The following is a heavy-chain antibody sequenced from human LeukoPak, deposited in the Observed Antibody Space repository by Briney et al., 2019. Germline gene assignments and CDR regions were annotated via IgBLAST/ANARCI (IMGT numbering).Heavy chain of an antibody. J-gene: IGHJ4*02. D-gene: IGHD2-2*01. Sequence: GGSLRLSCAASGFTFSSYAMHWVRQAPGKGLEYVSAISSNGGSTYYANSVKGRFTISRDNSKNTLYLQMGSLRAEDMAVYYCARAGGYCSSTSCWGIDYWGQGTLVTVSS. CDR2: ISSNGGST. CDR1: GFTFSSYA. CDR3: ARAGGYCSSTSCWGIDY. V-gene: IGHV3-64*01.